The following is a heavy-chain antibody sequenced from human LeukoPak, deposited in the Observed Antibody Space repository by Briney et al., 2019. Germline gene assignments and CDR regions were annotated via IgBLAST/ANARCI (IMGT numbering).Heavy chain of an antibody. CDR1: GFTFSSIS. J-gene: IGHJ5*02. CDR2: ISSSSSYI. CDR3: ARDLKPYQPLDWNWFDP. Sequence: GGSLRLSCAASGFTFSSISMNWVRQAPGKGLEWVSSISSSSSYIYYADSVKGRFTISRDNAKNSLYLQMNSLRAEDTAVYYCARDLKPYQPLDWNWFDPWGQGTLVTVSS. V-gene: IGHV3-21*01. D-gene: IGHD2-2*01.